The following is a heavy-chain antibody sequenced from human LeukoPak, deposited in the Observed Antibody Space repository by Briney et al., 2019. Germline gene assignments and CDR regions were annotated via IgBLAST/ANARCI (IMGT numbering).Heavy chain of an antibody. CDR3: ARGLYYYDSSGYFDY. D-gene: IGHD3-22*01. Sequence: SETLSLTCTVSGGSTSSSDYYWGWIRQPPGKDLEWIGSIYYSGSTYYSPSLKSRVTISVDTSKNQFSLKLTSLTAADTAVYYCARGLYYYDSSGYFDYWGQGTLVTVSS. CDR2: IYYSGST. J-gene: IGHJ4*02. CDR1: GGSTSSSDYY. V-gene: IGHV4-39*01.